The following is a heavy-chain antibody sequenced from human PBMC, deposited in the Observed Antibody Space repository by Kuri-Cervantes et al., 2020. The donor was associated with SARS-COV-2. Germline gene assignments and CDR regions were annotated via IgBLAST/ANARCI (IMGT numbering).Heavy chain of an antibody. CDR1: GFNFSTTH. D-gene: IGHD3-10*02. Sequence: GESLKIPCVASGFNFSTTHMHWVRQAPGKGLEGVTFISSYGKNKKCMASGKGRFTISRDNYQNTLHLQMKSLRDEDTAIYYCAKDRAVVHDFWGQGTLVTVSS. CDR2: ISSYGKNK. V-gene: IGHV3-30*18. J-gene: IGHJ4*02. CDR3: AKDRAVVHDF.